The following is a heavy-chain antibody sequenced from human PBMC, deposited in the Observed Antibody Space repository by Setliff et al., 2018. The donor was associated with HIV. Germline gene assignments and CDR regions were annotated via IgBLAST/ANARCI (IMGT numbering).Heavy chain of an antibody. CDR1: GYTFNNYY. D-gene: IGHD3-22*01. CDR2: IYPSDGST. J-gene: IGHJ3*02. CDR3: ARCYYDSSGPTDAFDI. Sequence: GASVKVSCKASGYTFNNYYMHWVRQAPGQGLEWMGIIYPSDGSTNYAQKFQGRVTMTRDTSRSTVYMELSSLRSEDTAVYYCARCYYDSSGPTDAFDIWGQGTVVTV. V-gene: IGHV1-46*02.